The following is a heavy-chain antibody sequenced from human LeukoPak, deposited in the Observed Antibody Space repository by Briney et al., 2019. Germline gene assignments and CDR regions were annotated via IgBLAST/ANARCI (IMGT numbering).Heavy chain of an antibody. V-gene: IGHV3-11*04. Sequence: GGSLRLSCAASGFTFSDNYMSWIRQAPGKGLEWVSYISSSSSTIYYADSVKGRFTISRDNAKNSLYLQMNSLRDEDTALYYCARDDVGVQQLVLSSIYYYYAMDVWGQGTTVTVSS. CDR1: GFTFSDNY. CDR3: ARDDVGVQQLVLSSIYYYYAMDV. D-gene: IGHD6-13*01. J-gene: IGHJ6*02. CDR2: ISSSSSTI.